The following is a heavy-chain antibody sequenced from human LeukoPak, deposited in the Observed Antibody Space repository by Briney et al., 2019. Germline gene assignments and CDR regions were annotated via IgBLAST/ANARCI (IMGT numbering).Heavy chain of an antibody. J-gene: IGHJ6*02. CDR1: GFTFSSYA. D-gene: IGHD5-18*01. CDR2: ISYDGSNK. V-gene: IGHV3-30*04. CDR3: ARIIPLHTATLYSLGMDV. Sequence: GGSLRLSCAASGFTFSSYAMHWVRQAPGKGLEWVAVISYDGSNKYYADSVKGRFTISRDNSKNTLYLQMNSLRAEDTAVYYCARIIPLHTATLYSLGMDVWGQGTTVTVSS.